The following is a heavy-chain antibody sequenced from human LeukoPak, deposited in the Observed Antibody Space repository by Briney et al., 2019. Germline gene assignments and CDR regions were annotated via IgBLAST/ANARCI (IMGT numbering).Heavy chain of an antibody. CDR2: IYPGDSDI. V-gene: IGHV5-51*01. CDR3: ARHSVAYDILTGPTTYYFDS. D-gene: IGHD3-9*01. J-gene: IGHJ4*02. CDR1: GYSFTSYW. Sequence: GESLKISCKGSGYSFTSYWIAWVRQMPGKGLEWMGNIYPGDSDIIYSPSFQGQVTISADKSISTAYLQWSTLEASDSAMYYCARHSVAYDILTGPTTYYFDSWGQGTLVTVSS.